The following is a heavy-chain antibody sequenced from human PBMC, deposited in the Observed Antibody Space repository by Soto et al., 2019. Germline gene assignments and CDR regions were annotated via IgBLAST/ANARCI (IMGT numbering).Heavy chain of an antibody. D-gene: IGHD3-10*01. CDR2: IFTRDSET. J-gene: IGHJ5*02. CDR1: GHLFNNHW. Sequence: VDSLKISCKGPGHLFNNHWIGWVRQTPGKGLEWMGLIFTRDSETKTSPSFQGHVSFSVDNSINTVYLQWTSLKTTDTGIYFCARGYFDSGHGYDLWGQGTTVTSPQ. V-gene: IGHV5-51*01. CDR3: ARGYFDSGHGYDL.